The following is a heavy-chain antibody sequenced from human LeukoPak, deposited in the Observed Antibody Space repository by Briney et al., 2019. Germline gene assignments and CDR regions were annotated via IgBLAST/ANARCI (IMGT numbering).Heavy chain of an antibody. CDR1: GFTFSSHW. CDR2: INQDASVR. J-gene: IGHJ3*02. V-gene: IGHV3-74*01. Sequence: GGSLRLSCVASGFTFSSHWMHWVRQAPGKGLEWVSRINQDASVRDYAGSARGRFTISRGNAKNMLYLQMDSLRAEDTAVYYCARAFSDVGDAFDMWGQGTMVTASS. CDR3: ARAFSDVGDAFDM.